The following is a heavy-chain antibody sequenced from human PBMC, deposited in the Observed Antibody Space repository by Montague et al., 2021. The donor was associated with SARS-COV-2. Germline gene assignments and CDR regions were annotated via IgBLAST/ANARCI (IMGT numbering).Heavy chain of an antibody. CDR2: ISSSSSYI. V-gene: IGHV3-21*01. Sequence: SLRLSCAASRFTFSDFWMNWVRQAPGKGLEWVSCISSSSSYIYYADSVKGRFTIFRDNAKNSLFLQMNSLRAEDTAVYYCAREYSAPRWFGEYNRYGMDVWGQGTTVTVSS. CDR1: RFTFSDFW. J-gene: IGHJ6*02. CDR3: AREYSAPRWFGEYNRYGMDV. D-gene: IGHD3-10*01.